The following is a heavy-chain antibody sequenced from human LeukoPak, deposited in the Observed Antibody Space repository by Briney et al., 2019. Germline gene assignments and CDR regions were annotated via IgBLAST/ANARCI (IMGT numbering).Heavy chain of an antibody. D-gene: IGHD2/OR15-2a*01. Sequence: ASVKVSCKASGYTFTGYYMHWVRQAPGQGLEWMGWVNPNSGGSNYAQNFQGRVTMTRDTSISTVYMELSRLRSDDTTVYYCARVFSFYDMGVWGQGTTVTVSS. CDR3: ARVFSFYDMGV. CDR1: GYTFTGYY. V-gene: IGHV1-2*02. CDR2: VNPNSGGS. J-gene: IGHJ6*02.